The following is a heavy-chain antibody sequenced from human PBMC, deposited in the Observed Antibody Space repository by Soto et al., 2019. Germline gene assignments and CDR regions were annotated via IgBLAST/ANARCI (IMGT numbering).Heavy chain of an antibody. J-gene: IGHJ4*02. D-gene: IGHD2-15*01. CDR3: AKDGIVVEGANDY. CDR2: ISGSGGST. V-gene: IGHV3-23*01. Sequence: GGSLRFSCAASGFTFSSYAMSWVRQAPGKGLEWVSAISGSGGSTYYADSVKGRFTISRDNSKNTLYLQMNSLRAEDTAVYYCAKDGIVVEGANDYWGQGTLVTVSS. CDR1: GFTFSSYA.